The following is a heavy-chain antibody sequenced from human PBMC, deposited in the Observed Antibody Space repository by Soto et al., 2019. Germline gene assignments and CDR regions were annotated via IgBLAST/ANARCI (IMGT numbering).Heavy chain of an antibody. J-gene: IGHJ6*02. Sequence: VSSVKVSCKASGFTFTTSAVQWVRQARGQRLEWLGWIVVGSGNTNYAQKFKERVTITRDTSTSTAYMEISSLSSEASAVYYCAAASGVDDFWSGYCGMDVWGQGTTVTVSS. D-gene: IGHD3-3*01. CDR2: IVVGSGNT. CDR1: GFTFTTSA. V-gene: IGHV1-58*01. CDR3: AAASGVDDFWSGYCGMDV.